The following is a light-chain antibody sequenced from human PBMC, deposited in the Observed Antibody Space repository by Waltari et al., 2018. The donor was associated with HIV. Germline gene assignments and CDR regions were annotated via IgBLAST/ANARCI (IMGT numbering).Light chain of an antibody. CDR2: GAS. V-gene: IGKV3-15*01. CDR1: QSVSSN. Sequence: VLPQSPFTLSLSPWESAPLSCRASQSVSSNLAGYQQKPGQAPRLLSYGASARATGIPARLSGSGSGTEFTLTISSLQSEDFALYYCQQYTNGPITFGQGTRLEIK. J-gene: IGKJ5*01. CDR3: QQYTNGPIT.